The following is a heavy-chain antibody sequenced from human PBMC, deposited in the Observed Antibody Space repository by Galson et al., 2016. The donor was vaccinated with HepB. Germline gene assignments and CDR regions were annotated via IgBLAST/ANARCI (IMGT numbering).Heavy chain of an antibody. CDR3: VKGLVPYHILTGYFGYHGMDD. D-gene: IGHD3-9*01. CDR1: GFIFEDHV. J-gene: IGHJ6*02. V-gene: IGHV3-9*01. Sequence: SLRLSCAASGFIFEDHVMYWVRQAPGKGLEWVAGISYNSGTIGYADSVKGRFTVSRENAKNSLYLQMSSLRADDTALYYCVKGLVPYHILTGYFGYHGMDDWGQGTTVTVSS. CDR2: ISYNSGTI.